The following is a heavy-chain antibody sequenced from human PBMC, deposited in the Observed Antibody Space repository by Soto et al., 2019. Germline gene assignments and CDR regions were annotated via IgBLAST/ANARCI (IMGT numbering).Heavy chain of an antibody. D-gene: IGHD3-3*01. CDR2: ISYDGSNK. Sequence: GGSLRLSCTASGFTFSSYAMNWVRQAPGKGLEWVAVISYDGSNKYYADSVKGRFAISRDNSKNTLFVQMNSLRTEDTAVYYCARDLDDFWSGSLYLWGQGTLVTVSS. V-gene: IGHV3-30*09. CDR1: GFTFSSYA. CDR3: ARDLDDFWSGSLYL. J-gene: IGHJ4*02.